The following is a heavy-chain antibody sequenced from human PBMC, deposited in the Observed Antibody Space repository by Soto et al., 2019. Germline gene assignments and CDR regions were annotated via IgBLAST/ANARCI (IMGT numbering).Heavy chain of an antibody. Sequence: QVQLQESGPGLVKPSGTLSLTCAVSGDSISDSRWWSWVRRPPGKGLEWIVEISHSGNTNYNPSLKSRVTMSIDKAKNQFSLNVTSVTAADTAVYYCARVISSREEYFDYWGQGTLVTVSP. CDR2: ISHSGNT. D-gene: IGHD2-2*01. J-gene: IGHJ4*02. CDR1: GDSISDSRW. V-gene: IGHV4-4*02. CDR3: ARVISSREEYFDY.